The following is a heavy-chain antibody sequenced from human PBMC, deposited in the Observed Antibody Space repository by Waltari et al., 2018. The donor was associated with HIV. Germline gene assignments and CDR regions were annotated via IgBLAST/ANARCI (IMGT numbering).Heavy chain of an antibody. CDR3: ARDIVATITEGAFDI. V-gene: IGHV3-53*01. D-gene: IGHD5-12*01. CDR1: GFTVSSNY. J-gene: IGHJ3*02. CDR2: IYSGGST. Sequence: EVQLVGSGGGLIQPGGSLRLSCAASGFTVSSNYVSWGRQAPGKGLEWVSVIYSGGSTYYADSVKGRFTISRDNSKNTLYLQMNSLRAEDTAVYYCARDIVATITEGAFDIWGQGTMVTVSS.